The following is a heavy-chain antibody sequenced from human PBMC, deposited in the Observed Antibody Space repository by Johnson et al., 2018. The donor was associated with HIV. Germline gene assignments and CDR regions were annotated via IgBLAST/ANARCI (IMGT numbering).Heavy chain of an antibody. D-gene: IGHD5-24*01. V-gene: IGHV3-30*02. CDR2: IRYDGSNK. J-gene: IGHJ3*02. CDR1: GFTLSIYG. Sequence: QVQLVESGGGVVQPGGSLRLSCAASGFTLSIYGMHWVRQAPGKGLEWVTFIRYDGSNKYYAESVKGRFTISRDNPKNTLYLQMNSLRREDTAVYYCAKGGVGRDGNRDAFDSWGQGTMVTVSS. CDR3: AKGGVGRDGNRDAFDS.